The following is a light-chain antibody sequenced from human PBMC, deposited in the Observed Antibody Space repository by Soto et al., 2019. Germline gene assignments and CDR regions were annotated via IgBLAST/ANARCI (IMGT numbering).Light chain of an antibody. J-gene: IGKJ5*01. V-gene: IGKV1D-12*01. CDR1: QDIAAY. CDR3: QQAYSSPIT. Sequence: DIQVTQSPSSVSASVGDRVTITCWASQDIAAYLAWYQHKPGRAPELLIHAASSLQSGVPSRFSGSGSGTDFTLTINSLQPEDFATYYCQQAYSSPITFGQGTRLDI. CDR2: AAS.